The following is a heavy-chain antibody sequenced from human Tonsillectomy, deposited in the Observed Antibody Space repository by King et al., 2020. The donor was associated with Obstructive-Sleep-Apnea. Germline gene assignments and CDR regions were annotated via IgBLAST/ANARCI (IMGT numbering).Heavy chain of an antibody. V-gene: IGHV5-10-1*03. CDR3: ARHDYRSSSGVLNWFDP. D-gene: IGHD6-6*01. Sequence: QLVQTGAEVKKPGESLRISCRGSGYTFTSYWITWVRQLPGKDLEWMGRVDPTDSYTNYSPSFEGHITISADKSISTAYLQWSSLKASDTAMYYCARHDYRSSSGVLNWFDPWGQGTLVTVSS. CDR2: VDPTDSYT. J-gene: IGHJ5*02. CDR1: GYTFTSYW.